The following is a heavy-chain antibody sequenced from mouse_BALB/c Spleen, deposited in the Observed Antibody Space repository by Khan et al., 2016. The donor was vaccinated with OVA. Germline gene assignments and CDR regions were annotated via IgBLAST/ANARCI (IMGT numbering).Heavy chain of an antibody. CDR3: TRNGFGNYGIGDY. CDR1: GYTFTNYW. J-gene: IGHJ2*01. CDR2: IYPGNSDT. Sequence: VQLKQSGTVLARPGASVKMSCKGSGYTFTNYWMHWVKQRPGQGLEWIGVIYPGNSDTNYNQKFKGKAKLTAVTSTSTAYMELNSLTNEDSAVYYCTRNGFGNYGIGDYWGQGTTLTVSS. V-gene: IGHV1-5*01. D-gene: IGHD2-1*01.